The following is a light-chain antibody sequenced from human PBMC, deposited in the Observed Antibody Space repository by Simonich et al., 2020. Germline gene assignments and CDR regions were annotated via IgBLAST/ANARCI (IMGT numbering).Light chain of an antibody. CDR3: QQYNSYWT. CDR1: QGISIY. J-gene: IGKJ1*01. V-gene: IGKV1-8*01. CDR2: KAS. Sequence: AIRMTQSPSSLSASTGVRVTITCRASQGISIYLAWYQQKPGKAPKLLIYKASSLESGVPSRFSGSGSGTEFTLTISSLQPDDFATYYCQQYNSYWTFGQGTKVEIK.